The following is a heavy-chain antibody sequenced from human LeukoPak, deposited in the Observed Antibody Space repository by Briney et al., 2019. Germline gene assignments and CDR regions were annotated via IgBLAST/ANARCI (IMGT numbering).Heavy chain of an antibody. Sequence: GGSLRLSCAASGFTFSSYAMTWVRQAPGKGLERVSTISSSGGGTYYADSVKGRFTISRDNSKNTLYLQLSSLRAEDTAVYYCAKSNIVAMSDYWGQGTLVTVSS. CDR2: ISSSGGGT. D-gene: IGHD5-12*01. CDR3: AKSNIVAMSDY. J-gene: IGHJ4*02. CDR1: GFTFSSYA. V-gene: IGHV3-23*01.